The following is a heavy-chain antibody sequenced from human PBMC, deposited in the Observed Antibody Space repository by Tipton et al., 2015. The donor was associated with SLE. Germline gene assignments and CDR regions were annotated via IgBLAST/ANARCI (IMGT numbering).Heavy chain of an antibody. D-gene: IGHD2-2*01. Sequence: LSLTCVVYVDSFSDDWWTGIRQAPGKGLEWVSYISSSGSTIYYADSVQGRFTISRDNAKDSLYLQMNSLRAEDTAVYYCARDRAQPRNYFDYWGQGTLVTVSS. J-gene: IGHJ4*02. CDR2: ISSSGSTI. V-gene: IGHV3-11*04. CDR3: ARDRAQPRNYFDY. CDR1: VDSFSDDW.